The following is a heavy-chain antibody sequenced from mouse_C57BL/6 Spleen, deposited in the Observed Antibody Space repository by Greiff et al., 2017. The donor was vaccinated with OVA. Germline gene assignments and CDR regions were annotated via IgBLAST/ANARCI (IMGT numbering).Heavy chain of an antibody. CDR2: IYPRSGNT. J-gene: IGHJ2*01. D-gene: IGHD3-2*02. CDR3: ARGRDSSGYVRVNDFDY. Sequence: VQLQQSGAELARPGASVKLSCKASGYTFTSYGISWVKQRTGQGLEWIGEIYPRSGNTYYNEKFKGKATLTADKSSSTAYMELRSLTSEDSAVYFCARGRDSSGYVRVNDFDYWGQGTTLTVSS. V-gene: IGHV1-81*01. CDR1: GYTFTSYG.